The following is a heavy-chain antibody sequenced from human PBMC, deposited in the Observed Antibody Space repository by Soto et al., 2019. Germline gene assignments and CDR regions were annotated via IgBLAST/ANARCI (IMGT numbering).Heavy chain of an antibody. J-gene: IGHJ4*02. CDR2: IWYDGSNK. CDR3: AREGVGGSFDY. V-gene: IGHV3-33*01. Sequence: QVQLVESGGDVVQPGRSLRLSCAASGFTFSSYGMHWVRQAPGKGLEWVAVIWYDGSNKYYADSVKGRFTISRDNSKNTLYLQMNSLRAEDTAVYYCAREGVGGSFDYWGQGTLVTVSS. D-gene: IGHD5-12*01. CDR1: GFTFSSYG.